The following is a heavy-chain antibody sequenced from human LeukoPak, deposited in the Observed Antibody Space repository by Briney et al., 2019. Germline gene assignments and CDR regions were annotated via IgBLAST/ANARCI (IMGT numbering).Heavy chain of an antibody. D-gene: IGHD3-9*01. CDR1: RHTFTSYD. J-gene: IGHJ6*02. Sequence: ASVKVSCKASRHTFTSYDINWVRQATGQGLEWMGWMNPNSGNTGYAQKFQGRVTMTRNTSISTAYMELSSLRSEDTAVYYCARWGTYYDILTGPGGHYGMDVWGQGTTVTVSS. V-gene: IGHV1-8*01. CDR3: ARWGTYYDILTGPGGHYGMDV. CDR2: MNPNSGNT.